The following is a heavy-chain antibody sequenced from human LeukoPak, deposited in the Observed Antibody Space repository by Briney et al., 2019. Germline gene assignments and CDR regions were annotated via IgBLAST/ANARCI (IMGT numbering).Heavy chain of an antibody. CDR1: GFTFSSYG. J-gene: IGHJ4*02. D-gene: IGHD6-13*01. V-gene: IGHV3-30*02. CDR3: TTEVTSAVAFDH. Sequence: PGGSLRLSCAASGFTFSSYGMHWVRQAPGKGLEWVAFIRYDGSDKYYADSVKGRFTVSRDNSKNTLYLQMNSLRAEDTAFYYCTTEVTSAVAFDHWGQGTLVTVSS. CDR2: IRYDGSDK.